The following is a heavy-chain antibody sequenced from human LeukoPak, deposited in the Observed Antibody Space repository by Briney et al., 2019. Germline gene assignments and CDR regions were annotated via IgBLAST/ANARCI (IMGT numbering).Heavy chain of an antibody. V-gene: IGHV3-23*01. D-gene: IGHD3-3*01. CDR3: ATDRGWRTSGYYLYYFEY. CDR2: ISGSGGST. J-gene: IGHJ4*02. Sequence: PGGSLGLSCAASGFTFSSYAMSWVRQAPGKGLEWVSAISGSGGSTYYADSVKGRFTISRDNTMNSLYLQMSSLRAEDTAVYYCATDRGWRTSGYYLYYFEYWGQGTLVTFSS. CDR1: GFTFSSYA.